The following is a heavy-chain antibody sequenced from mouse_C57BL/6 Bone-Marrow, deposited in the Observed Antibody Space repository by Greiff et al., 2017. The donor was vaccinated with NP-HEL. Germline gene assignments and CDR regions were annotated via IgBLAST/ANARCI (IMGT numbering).Heavy chain of an antibody. Sequence: QVHVKQSGAELAKPGASVKLSCKASGYTFTSYWMHWVKQRPGQGLEWIGYINPSSGYTKYNQKFKDKATLTADKSSSTAYMQLSSLTYEDSAVYYCAIQLRLRLYYAMDYWGQGTSVTVSS. D-gene: IGHD3-2*02. CDR1: GYTFTSYW. V-gene: IGHV1-7*01. J-gene: IGHJ4*01. CDR2: INPSSGYT. CDR3: AIQLRLRLYYAMDY.